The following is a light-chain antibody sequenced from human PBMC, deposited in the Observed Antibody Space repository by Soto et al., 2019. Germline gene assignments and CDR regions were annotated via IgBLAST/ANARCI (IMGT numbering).Light chain of an antibody. J-gene: IGKJ2*01. CDR1: QTISFW. CDR3: QQYHSSPYT. V-gene: IGKV1-5*01. Sequence: DIQMTQSPSTLSASVGDKVTITCRASQTISFWLAWYQQKPGKAPKLLIYDASSLESGGPSRFRGSGSGTEFTRTISSLQPDDFATYYCQQYHSSPYTFGQGTKLEIQ. CDR2: DAS.